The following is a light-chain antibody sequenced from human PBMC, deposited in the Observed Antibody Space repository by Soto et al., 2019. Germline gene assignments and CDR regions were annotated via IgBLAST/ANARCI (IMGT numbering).Light chain of an antibody. Sequence: DIQMTQSPSTLSASVGDRVTITCRASPSISSCLAWYQQKPGKAPKLLIYKASSLESGVPSRFSGSGSGTEFTLTISSLQADDFATYYCQQYNSYPWTFGQGTKVEIK. V-gene: IGKV1-5*03. CDR1: PSISSC. CDR3: QQYNSYPWT. J-gene: IGKJ1*01. CDR2: KAS.